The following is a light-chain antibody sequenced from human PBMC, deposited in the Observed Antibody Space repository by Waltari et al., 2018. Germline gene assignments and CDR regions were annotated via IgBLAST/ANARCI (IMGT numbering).Light chain of an antibody. J-gene: IGLJ2*01. CDR1: ISDIGAYNS. Sequence: QSSLTQPRSVSWSPVQSVTISCTGTISDIGAYNSFSWYQQRPGKAPKLMIFDVSKRPSGASYRFSGSKSGNTASLTISGLQAEDEADYYCCSYANSRTVIFGGGTKLTVL. CDR2: DVS. V-gene: IGLV2-11*01. CDR3: CSYANSRTVI.